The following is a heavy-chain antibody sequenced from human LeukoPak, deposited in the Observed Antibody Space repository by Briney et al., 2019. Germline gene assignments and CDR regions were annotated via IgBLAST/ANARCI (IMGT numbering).Heavy chain of an antibody. J-gene: IGHJ4*02. CDR1: GYTFTSYV. V-gene: IGHV1-18*01. Sequence: ASVKVSCKASGYTFTSYVISWVREAPGQGLEWMGWISAYNGNTNYAQKLQGRVTMTTDTTTSTAYMELRSLRSDDTAVYYCARASYDSSGYYSYYFDYWGQGTLVTVSS. D-gene: IGHD3-22*01. CDR3: ARASYDSSGYYSYYFDY. CDR2: ISAYNGNT.